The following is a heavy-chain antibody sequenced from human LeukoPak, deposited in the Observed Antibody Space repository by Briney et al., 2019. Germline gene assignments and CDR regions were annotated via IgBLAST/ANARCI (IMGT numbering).Heavy chain of an antibody. V-gene: IGHV3-74*01. CDR2: INSDETRT. CDR3: ARSTDSWTNYYGIDV. Sequence: GGSLRLSCAASGFTFSSYWMHWVRQAPGKGLVWVSRINSDETRTNFADSVKGRFTISRDNAKNTLYLQMNSLRAEDTAVYYCARSTDSWTNYYGIDVWGQGTTVTVSS. D-gene: IGHD3/OR15-3a*01. CDR1: GFTFSSYW. J-gene: IGHJ6*02.